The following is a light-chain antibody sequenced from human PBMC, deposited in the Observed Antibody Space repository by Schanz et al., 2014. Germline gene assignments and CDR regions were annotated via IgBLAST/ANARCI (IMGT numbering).Light chain of an antibody. CDR1: SSDVGGYNY. CDR2: DVT. Sequence: QSALTQPRSVSGSPGQSVTISCTGTSSDVGGYNYVSWYQQHPGKAPQLMIHDVTKRPSGVPDRFSGSKSGYTASLTISGLQSEDEADYYCATWDARLNGLFGTGTKLTVL. CDR3: ATWDARLNGL. V-gene: IGLV2-11*01. J-gene: IGLJ1*01.